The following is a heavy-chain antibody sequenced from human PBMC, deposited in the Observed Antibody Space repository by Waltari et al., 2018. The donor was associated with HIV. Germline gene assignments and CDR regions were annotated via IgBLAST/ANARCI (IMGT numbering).Heavy chain of an antibody. V-gene: IGHV3-74*01. Sequence: EVRLLESGGGLGPRGGSLRLCCSGPGFTFSRYWMHWVRQPPGKGLEWVSRIKPDGTKTDYADSVKGRFTISRDNAKSTLHLQLNALSVEDTALYFCTGDTFGNDDFWGQGVLVTVSS. CDR1: GFTFSRYW. J-gene: IGHJ4*02. CDR2: IKPDGTKT. CDR3: TGDTFGNDDF. D-gene: IGHD1-1*01.